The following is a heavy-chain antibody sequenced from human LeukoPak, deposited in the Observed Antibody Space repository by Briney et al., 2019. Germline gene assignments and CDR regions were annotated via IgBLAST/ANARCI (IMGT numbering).Heavy chain of an antibody. CDR1: GGTFSSYA. CDR2: IIPIFGTA. Sequence: ASVKVSCKASGGTFSSYAISWVRQAPGQVLEWMGGIIPIFGTANYAQKFQGRVTITADESTSTAYMELSSLRSEDTAVYYCARVFMYGSGSFYYYYYMDVWGKGTTVTISS. D-gene: IGHD3-10*01. J-gene: IGHJ6*03. CDR3: ARVFMYGSGSFYYYYYMDV. V-gene: IGHV1-69*01.